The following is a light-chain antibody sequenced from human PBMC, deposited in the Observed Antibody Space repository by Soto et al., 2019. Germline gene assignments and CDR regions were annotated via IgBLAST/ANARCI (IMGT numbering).Light chain of an antibody. CDR1: QSIGTG. CDR2: KAT. J-gene: IGKJ2*01. CDR3: QQYHDFPYT. V-gene: IGKV1-5*03. Sequence: DFQMTQSPSTLSSSVGDGVTITCRASQSIGTGLAWYQQQPGQAPKLLIYKATNLQRGVSSRFSGSGSGTDFSLTISSLQPADSATYYCQQYHDFPYTFGQGTKLEI.